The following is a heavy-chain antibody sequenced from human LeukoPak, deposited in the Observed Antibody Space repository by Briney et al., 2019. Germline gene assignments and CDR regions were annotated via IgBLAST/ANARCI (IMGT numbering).Heavy chain of an antibody. CDR2: INHSGST. V-gene: IGHV4-34*01. CDR3: ARGYSSGWSPYFDY. D-gene: IGHD6-19*01. Sequence: PSETLSLTCAVYGGSFSGYYWSWIRQPPGKGLEWIGEINHSGSTNYNPSLKSRVTISVDTSKSQFSLKLSSVTAADTAVYYCARGYSSGWSPYFDYWGQGTLVTVSS. CDR1: GGSFSGYY. J-gene: IGHJ4*02.